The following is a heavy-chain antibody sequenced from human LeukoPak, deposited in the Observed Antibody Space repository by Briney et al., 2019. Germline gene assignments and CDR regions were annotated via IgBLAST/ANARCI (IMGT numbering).Heavy chain of an antibody. CDR2: ISSSSSYI. V-gene: IGHV3-21*01. CDR3: ARLRAQMLSSSDF. Sequence: GGSLRLSCAASGFTFSTYSMNWVRQAPGKGLEWVSSISSSSSYIDYADSVKGRFTISRDSAKDSLYLQMNSLRAEDTAVYYCARLRAQMLSSSDFWGQGSLVTVSS. D-gene: IGHD2-2*01. CDR1: GFTFSTYS. J-gene: IGHJ4*02.